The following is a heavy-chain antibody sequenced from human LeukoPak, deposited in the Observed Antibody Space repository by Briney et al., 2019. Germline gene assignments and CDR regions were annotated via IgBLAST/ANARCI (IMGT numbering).Heavy chain of an antibody. CDR1: GFTFTSSA. CDR2: IVVGSGNT. V-gene: IGHV1-58*02. Sequence: TSVKVSCKASGFTFTSSAMQWVRQARGQRLEWIGWIVVGSGNTNYAQKFQERVTITRGMSTSTAYMELSSLRSEDTAVYYCAALSSLTYYYGMDVWGQGTTVTVSS. D-gene: IGHD3-10*01. CDR3: AALSSLTYYYGMDV. J-gene: IGHJ6*02.